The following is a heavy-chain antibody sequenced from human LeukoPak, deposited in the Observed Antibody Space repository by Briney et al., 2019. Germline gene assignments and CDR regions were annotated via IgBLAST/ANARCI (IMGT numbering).Heavy chain of an antibody. Sequence: GASVKVSFTASGGTFSSYAISWVRQAPGQGLEWMGGIIPIFGTANYAQKFQGRVTITADESTSTAYMELSSLRSEDTAVYYCARGARHYDFWSGYFYYYYGMDVWGQGTTVTVSS. CDR1: GGTFSSYA. D-gene: IGHD3-3*01. V-gene: IGHV1-69*01. CDR3: ARGARHYDFWSGYFYYYYGMDV. CDR2: IIPIFGTA. J-gene: IGHJ6*02.